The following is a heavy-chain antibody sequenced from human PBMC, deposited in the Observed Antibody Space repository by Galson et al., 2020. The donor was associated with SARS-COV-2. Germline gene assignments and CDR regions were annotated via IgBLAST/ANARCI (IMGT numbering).Heavy chain of an antibody. CDR1: GFTPGHYA. CDR2: IGGSGTTT. Sequence: GESLKLSCDASGFTPGHYAMRWLRLTSGPGLEWVSGIGGSGTTTFYADSVKGRFTISRDNSNNTIFLQMNGLRADDTALYYCAKATPYMSRPGRFGAFDIWGQGTVVTVSS. J-gene: IGHJ3*02. CDR3: AKATPYMSRPGRFGAFDI. V-gene: IGHV3-23*01. D-gene: IGHD2-15*01.